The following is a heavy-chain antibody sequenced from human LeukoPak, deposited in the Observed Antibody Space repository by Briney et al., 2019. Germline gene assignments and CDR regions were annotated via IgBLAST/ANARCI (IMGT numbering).Heavy chain of an antibody. D-gene: IGHD3-16*02. CDR2: IYYSGST. Sequence: PSETLSLTCTVSAGSISSSSYYWGWIRQPPGRGLGWIGRIYYSGSTYYQPSINSRITISVDTSKNQFYLKLSPVHAADTAVYYCARDHKPALYGYVLGSYRCFVYWGQGTLVTVSS. V-gene: IGHV4-39*07. CDR3: ARDHKPALYGYVLGSYRCFVY. CDR1: AGSISSSSYY. J-gene: IGHJ4*02.